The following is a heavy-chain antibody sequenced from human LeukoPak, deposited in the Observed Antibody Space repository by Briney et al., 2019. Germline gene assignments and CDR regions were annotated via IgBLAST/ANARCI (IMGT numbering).Heavy chain of an antibody. J-gene: IGHJ4*02. CDR1: GGTFSSYA. CDR2: IIPIFGTA. Sequence: SVKVSCKASGGTFSSYAISWVRQAPGQGLEWMGGIIPIFGTANYAQKFQGRVTITADESTSTAYMELSSLRSEDTAVYYCARDPLDHLYCGGDCYPFDYWGQGTLVTVSS. V-gene: IGHV1-69*13. CDR3: ARDPLDHLYCGGDCYPFDY. D-gene: IGHD2-21*02.